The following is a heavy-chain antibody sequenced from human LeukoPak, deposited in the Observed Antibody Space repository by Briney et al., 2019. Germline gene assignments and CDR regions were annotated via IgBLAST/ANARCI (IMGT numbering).Heavy chain of an antibody. CDR2: IYYSGST. Sequence: PSETLSLTCTVSGGSISSSSYYWGWIRQPPGKGLEWIGSIYYSGSTYYNPSLKSRVTISVDTSKNQFSLKLSSVTAADTAVYYCARHARVKDIVVVPAAMVPGVGYFDYWGQGTLVTVSS. D-gene: IGHD2-2*01. J-gene: IGHJ4*02. CDR1: GGSISSSSYY. CDR3: ARHARVKDIVVVPAAMVPGVGYFDY. V-gene: IGHV4-39*01.